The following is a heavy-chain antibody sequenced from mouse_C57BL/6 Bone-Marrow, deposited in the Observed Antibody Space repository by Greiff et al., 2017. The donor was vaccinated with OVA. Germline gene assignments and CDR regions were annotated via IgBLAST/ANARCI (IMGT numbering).Heavy chain of an antibody. J-gene: IGHJ3*01. CDR2: ISGGGGNT. V-gene: IGHV5-9*01. Sequence: DVMLVESGGGLVKPGGSLKLSCAASGFTFSSYTMSWVRQTPEKRLEWVATISGGGGNTYYPDSVKGRFPISRANAKNTLYLQRSSLRSEDTALYYCARPVYYYGPAWFAYWGQGTLVTVSA. CDR3: ARPVYYYGPAWFAY. D-gene: IGHD1-1*01. CDR1: GFTFSSYT.